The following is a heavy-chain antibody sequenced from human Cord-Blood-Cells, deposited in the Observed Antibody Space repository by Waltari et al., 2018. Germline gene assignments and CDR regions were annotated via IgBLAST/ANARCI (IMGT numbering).Heavy chain of an antibody. CDR1: GDSVSSNSAA. D-gene: IGHD3-22*01. V-gene: IGHV6-1*01. CDR3: ARDQGHYYDSSGYHNWFDP. CDR2: TYYRSKWYN. J-gene: IGHJ5*02. Sequence: QVQLQQSGPGLVKPSQTLSLTCAISGDSVSSNSAAWNWIRQSPSRGLEWLGRTYYRSKWYNDYAVSVKSRITINPDTSKNHFSLQLNSVTPEDTAVYYCARDQGHYYDSSGYHNWFDPWGQGTLVTVSS.